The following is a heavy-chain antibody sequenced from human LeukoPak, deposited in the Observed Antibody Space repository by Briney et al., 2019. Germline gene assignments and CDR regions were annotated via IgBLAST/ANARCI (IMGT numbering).Heavy chain of an antibody. CDR2: IYISGST. J-gene: IGHJ3*02. CDR3: ARALAYCGGDCYNAFDI. Sequence: SETLSLTCTVSGGSISSASYYWSWIRQPAGKGLEWIGRIYISGSTNYNPSLKSRVTISVDTSKNQFSLKLSSVTAADTAVYYCARALAYCGGDCYNAFDIWGQGTMVTVSS. D-gene: IGHD2-21*02. V-gene: IGHV4-61*02. CDR1: GGSISSASYY.